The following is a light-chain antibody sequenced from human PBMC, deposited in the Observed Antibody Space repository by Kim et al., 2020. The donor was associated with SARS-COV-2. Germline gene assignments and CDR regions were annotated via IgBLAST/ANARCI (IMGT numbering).Light chain of an antibody. Sequence: SLSLGERAVGSCRASQSVDSILAWYQQKPGQAPRLLIYAASIRATGIPARFSGSGSGTEFTLTISSLEPEDFAVYYCLQRRNWPNTFGQGTKLEI. CDR2: AAS. CDR3: LQRRNWPNT. CDR1: QSVDSI. V-gene: IGKV3-11*01. J-gene: IGKJ2*01.